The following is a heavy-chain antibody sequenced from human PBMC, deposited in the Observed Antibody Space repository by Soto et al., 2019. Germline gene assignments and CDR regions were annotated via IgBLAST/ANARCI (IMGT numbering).Heavy chain of an antibody. J-gene: IGHJ6*02. CDR1: GYTFTSYA. CDR2: INAGNGNT. CDR3: ARECPRRITIFGVPRGGMDV. V-gene: IGHV1-3*01. D-gene: IGHD3-3*01. Sequence: GASVKVSCKASGYTFTSYAMHWVRQAPGQRLEWMGWINAGNGNTKYSQKFQGRVTITRDTSASTAYMELSSLRSEDTAVYYCARECPRRITIFGVPRGGMDVWGQGTTVTVSS.